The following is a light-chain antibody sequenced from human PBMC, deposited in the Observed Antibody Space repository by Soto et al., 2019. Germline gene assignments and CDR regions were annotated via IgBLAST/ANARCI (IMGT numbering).Light chain of an antibody. J-gene: IGLJ1*01. V-gene: IGLV2-14*01. Sequence: QSALTQPASVSGSPGQSITISCTGTSSDVGGYNYVSWYQQHPGKAPKLMIYEVSNRPSGVSNRFSGSKSCNTASLTISALQAEDEADDYCYSYTSRRTLATYLFGTGTKLTVL. CDR3: YSYTSRRTLATYL. CDR2: EVS. CDR1: SSDVGGYNY.